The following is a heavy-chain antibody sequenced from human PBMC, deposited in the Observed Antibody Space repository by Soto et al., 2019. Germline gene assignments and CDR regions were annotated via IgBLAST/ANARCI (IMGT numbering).Heavy chain of an antibody. V-gene: IGHV3-74*02. CDR2: LYTDGTRT. CDR1: GFTFSSYW. Sequence: EVQLVESGGGLVKPGGSLRLSCAASGFTFSSYWMHWVRQAPGKGLVWVSRLYTDGTRTSYADSVKGRFTISRDNAKNTLYLQMNSLRAEDTAVYYCARGAGGYYYMDVWGKGTTVTVSS. D-gene: IGHD3-10*01. J-gene: IGHJ6*03. CDR3: ARGAGGYYYMDV.